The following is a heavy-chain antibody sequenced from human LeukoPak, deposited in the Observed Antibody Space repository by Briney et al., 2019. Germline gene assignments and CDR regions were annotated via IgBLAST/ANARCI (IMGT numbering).Heavy chain of an antibody. J-gene: IGHJ4*02. Sequence: GRSVRLSCAASGFTFMIYAMHWVRQAPGKGLEWVAVISYDGSSKYYADSTKGRFTISRDNSKNTLYLQLSSLRAEDTAVYYCARDRSGFYYDFDYWGQGTLVSVSS. CDR3: ARDRSGFYYDFDY. V-gene: IGHV3-30-3*01. D-gene: IGHD3-10*01. CDR1: GFTFMIYA. CDR2: ISYDGSSK.